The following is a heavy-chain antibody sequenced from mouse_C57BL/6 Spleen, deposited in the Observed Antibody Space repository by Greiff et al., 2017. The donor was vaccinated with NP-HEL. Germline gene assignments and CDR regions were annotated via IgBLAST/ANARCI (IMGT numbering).Heavy chain of an antibody. CDR3: ARSKYSIRDYAMDY. CDR1: GYTFTSYW. CDR2: IHPNSGST. V-gene: IGHV1-64*01. J-gene: IGHJ4*01. Sequence: QVQLQHPGAELVKPGASVKLSCKASGYTFTSYWMHWVKQRPGQGLEWIGMIHPNSGSTNYNEKFKSKATLTVDKSSSTAYMQLSSLTSEDSAVYYCARSKYSIRDYAMDYWGQGTSVTVSS. D-gene: IGHD2-5*01.